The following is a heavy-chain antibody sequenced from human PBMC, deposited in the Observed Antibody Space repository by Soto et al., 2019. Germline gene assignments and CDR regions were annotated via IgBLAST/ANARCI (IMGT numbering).Heavy chain of an antibody. Sequence: GSLRLSCAASGFTFSSYWMSWVRQAPGKGLEWVANIKQDGSEKYYVDSVKGRFTISRDNAKNSLYLQMNSLRAEDTAVYYCAREFAGSSGGDAFDIWGQGTMVTVSS. V-gene: IGHV3-7*01. CDR3: AREFAGSSGGDAFDI. CDR2: IKQDGSEK. D-gene: IGHD6-6*01. J-gene: IGHJ3*02. CDR1: GFTFSSYW.